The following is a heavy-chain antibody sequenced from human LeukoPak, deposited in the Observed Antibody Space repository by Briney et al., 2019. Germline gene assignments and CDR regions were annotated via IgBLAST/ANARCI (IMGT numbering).Heavy chain of an antibody. CDR3: TTATMIRGVSDY. CDR1: GFTFSDAW. CDR2: IKSKADGAAT. D-gene: IGHD3-10*01. V-gene: IGHV3-15*01. J-gene: IGHJ4*02. Sequence: GGSLRLSCADSGFTFSDAWMSWVRQAPGRGLEWVGRIKSKADGAATDYAAPVKGRFTISRDDSKNTLFLQMNSLRTEDTAVYYCTTATMIRGVSDYWGQGTLVTVSS.